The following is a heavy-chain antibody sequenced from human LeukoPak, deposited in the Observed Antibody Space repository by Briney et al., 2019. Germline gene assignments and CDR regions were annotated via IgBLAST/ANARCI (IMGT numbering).Heavy chain of an antibody. D-gene: IGHD3-9*01. J-gene: IGHJ6*04. CDR1: GYTFTSYG. Sequence: ASVKVSCKASGYTFTSYGISWVRQAPGQGLEWMGWISAYNGNTNYAQKLQGRVTMTTDTSTSTAYMELRSLRSDDTAVYYCAREVTYYDILTGPRAYYGMDVWGKGTTVTVSS. V-gene: IGHV1-18*04. CDR2: ISAYNGNT. CDR3: AREVTYYDILTGPRAYYGMDV.